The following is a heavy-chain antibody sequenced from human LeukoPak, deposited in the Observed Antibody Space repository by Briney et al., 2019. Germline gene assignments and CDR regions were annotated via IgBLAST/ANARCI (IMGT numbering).Heavy chain of an antibody. CDR1: GFTFSSYW. V-gene: IGHV3-74*01. CDR3: ARGGRAGYSYGCVDY. J-gene: IGHJ4*02. CDR2: INSDGSST. D-gene: IGHD5-18*01. Sequence: GGSLRLSCAASGFTFSSYWMHWVRQAPGKGLVWVSRINSDGSSTSYADSVKGRFTISRDNAKNTLYLQMSSLRAEDTAVYYCARGGRAGYSYGCVDYWGQGTLVTVSS.